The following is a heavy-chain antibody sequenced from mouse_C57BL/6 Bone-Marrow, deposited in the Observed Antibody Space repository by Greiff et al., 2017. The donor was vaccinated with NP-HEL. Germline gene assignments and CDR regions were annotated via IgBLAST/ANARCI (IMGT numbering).Heavy chain of an antibody. D-gene: IGHD1-1*01. CDR1: GYTFTSYW. Sequence: QVQLQQPGAELVKPGASVKLSCKASGYTFTSYWMNWVKQRPGQGLEWIGMIHPNSGSTNYNEKFKSKATLTVDKSSSTAYMQLSSLTSEDSSVYYSLITTVVATRFDYWGQGTTLTVSS. J-gene: IGHJ2*01. V-gene: IGHV1-64*01. CDR3: LITTVVATRFDY. CDR2: IHPNSGST.